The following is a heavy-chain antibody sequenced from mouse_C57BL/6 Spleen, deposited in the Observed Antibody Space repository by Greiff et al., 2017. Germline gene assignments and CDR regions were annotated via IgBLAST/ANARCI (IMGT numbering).Heavy chain of an antibody. V-gene: IGHV5-4*01. D-gene: IGHD3-2*02. J-gene: IGHJ4*01. CDR1: GFTFSSYA. CDR3: ARDHSSGYVRYAMDY. Sequence: EVKLQESGGGLVKPGGSLKLSCAASGFTFSSYAMSWVRQTPDNVKGRFTISRDNAKNNLYLQMSHLKSEDTAMYYCARDHSSGYVRYAMDYWGQGTSVTVSS.